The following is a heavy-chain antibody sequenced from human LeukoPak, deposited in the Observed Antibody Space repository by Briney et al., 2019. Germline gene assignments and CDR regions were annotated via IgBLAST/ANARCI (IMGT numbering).Heavy chain of an antibody. CDR2: IYYSGST. Sequence: SETLSLTCTVSGGSISSGGYYWSWIRQHPGKGLEWIGYIYYSGSTYYNPSLKSRVTISVDTSKNQFSLKPSSVTAADTAVYYCASRSMVRGVMDDYWGQGTLVTVSS. J-gene: IGHJ4*02. V-gene: IGHV4-31*03. D-gene: IGHD3-10*01. CDR3: ASRSMVRGVMDDY. CDR1: GGSISSGGYY.